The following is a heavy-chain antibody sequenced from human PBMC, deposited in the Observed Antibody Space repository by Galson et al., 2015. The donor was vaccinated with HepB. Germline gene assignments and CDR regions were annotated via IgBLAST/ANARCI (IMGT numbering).Heavy chain of an antibody. CDR3: ASSDERMGIAAAGMDY. Sequence: SVKVSCKASGGTFSSYAISWVRQAPGQGPEWMGGIIPIFGTANYAQKFQGRVTITADESTSTAYMELSSLRSEDTAVYYCASSDERMGIAAAGMDYWGQGTLVTVSS. V-gene: IGHV1-69*13. J-gene: IGHJ4*02. D-gene: IGHD6-13*01. CDR2: IIPIFGTA. CDR1: GGTFSSYA.